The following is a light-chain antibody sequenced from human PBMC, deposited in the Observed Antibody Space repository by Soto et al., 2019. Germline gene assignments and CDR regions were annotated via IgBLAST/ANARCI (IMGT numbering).Light chain of an antibody. J-gene: IGLJ1*01. Sequence: VLTQPPSVSWAPGQRVTISCTGIRSNVWAGYDVHWYQQLPGTAPKLLIYGNSNRPSGVPDRFSGSKSGTAASLAITGLQAEEEADYYCQSYDSRLSGYVFRDGTKVNVL. V-gene: IGLV1-40*01. CDR2: GNS. CDR1: RSNVWAGYD. CDR3: QSYDSRLSGYV.